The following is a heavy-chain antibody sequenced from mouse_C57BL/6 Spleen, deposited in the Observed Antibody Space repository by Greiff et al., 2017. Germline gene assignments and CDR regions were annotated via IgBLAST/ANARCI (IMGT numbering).Heavy chain of an antibody. CDR3: AGVEDGYYYYALDY. Sequence: ESGAGLVKPSQSLSLTCSVTGYSITGGYYWNWIRQSPGNKLEWMGYISDDGSNNYNPSLKNRISITRDTSKNQFFLQLNSVTTEDTATYDGAGVEDGYYYYALDYWGQGTSVTVSS. CDR1: GYSITGGYY. CDR2: ISDDGSN. J-gene: IGHJ4*01. V-gene: IGHV3-6*01. D-gene: IGHD2-3*01.